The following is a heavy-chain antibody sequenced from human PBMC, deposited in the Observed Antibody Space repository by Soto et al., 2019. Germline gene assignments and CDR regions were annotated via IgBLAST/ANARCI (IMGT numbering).Heavy chain of an antibody. D-gene: IGHD3-9*01. CDR2: ISSSSSTI. CDR3: ASEYYDILTGPIYGMDV. Sequence: GSLRLSCAASGFTFSSYSMNWVRQAPGKGLEWVSYISSSSSTIYYADSVKGRFTISRDNAKNSLYLQMNSLRDEDTAEYYCASEYYDILTGPIYGMDVWGQGTTVTVSS. V-gene: IGHV3-48*02. J-gene: IGHJ6*02. CDR1: GFTFSSYS.